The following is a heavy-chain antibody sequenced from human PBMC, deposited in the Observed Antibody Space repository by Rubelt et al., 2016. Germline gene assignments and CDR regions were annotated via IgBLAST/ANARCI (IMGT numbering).Heavy chain of an antibody. Sequence: EVQLVQSGAEVKKPGESLKISCKGSGYSFTSYWIGWVRQMPGKGLEWMGIIYPGDSDTRYSPSFQGQVTLSADKSISTAYRQWSSRKASDTAMYYCACLSSSSHDAFDIWGQGTMVTVSS. D-gene: IGHD6-6*01. CDR1: GYSFTSYW. CDR2: IYPGDSDT. CDR3: ACLSSSSHDAFDI. V-gene: IGHV5-51*01. J-gene: IGHJ3*02.